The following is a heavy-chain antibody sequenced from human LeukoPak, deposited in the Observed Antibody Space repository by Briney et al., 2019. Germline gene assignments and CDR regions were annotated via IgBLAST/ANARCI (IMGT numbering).Heavy chain of an antibody. CDR3: TTDLTSRYYDFWSGYCNFDY. Sequence: KPGGSLRLSCAASGFTFSNAWMSWVRQAPGKGLEWVGRIKSKTDGGTTGYAAPVKGRFTISRDDSKNTLYLQMNSLKTEDTAVYYCTTDLTSRYYDFWSGYCNFDYWGQGTLVTVSS. V-gene: IGHV3-15*01. CDR1: GFTFSNAW. CDR2: IKSKTDGGTT. D-gene: IGHD3-3*01. J-gene: IGHJ4*02.